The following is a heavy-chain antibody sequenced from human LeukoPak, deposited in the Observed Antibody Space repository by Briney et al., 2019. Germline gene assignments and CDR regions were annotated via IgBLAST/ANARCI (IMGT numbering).Heavy chain of an antibody. CDR1: GGSISNYY. CDR3: ARLGYCSSTSCSRWWFDP. J-gene: IGHJ5*02. D-gene: IGHD2-2*01. Sequence: SETLSLTCTVSGGSISNYYWTWIRQPPGKGLEWIGYITYTGSTDSNPSLKSRVTISADTSKDQFSLKLIAVTAADTAMYYCARLGYCSSTSCSRWWFDPWGQGTLVTVSS. CDR2: ITYTGST. V-gene: IGHV4-59*01.